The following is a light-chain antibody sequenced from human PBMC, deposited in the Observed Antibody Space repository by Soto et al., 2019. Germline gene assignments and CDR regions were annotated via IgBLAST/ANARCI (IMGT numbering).Light chain of an antibody. V-gene: IGLV1-40*01. CDR2: GNS. J-gene: IGLJ1*01. Sequence: QSVLTQPPSVSGAPGQRVTISCPGSSSNIGAGYDVHWYQQLPGTAPKLLIYGNSNRPSGVPDRFSGSKSGTPASLSITGLQAEDEADYYCQSYDSGLSGSRYVFVTGTKVTVL. CDR1: SSNIGAGYD. CDR3: QSYDSGLSGSRYV.